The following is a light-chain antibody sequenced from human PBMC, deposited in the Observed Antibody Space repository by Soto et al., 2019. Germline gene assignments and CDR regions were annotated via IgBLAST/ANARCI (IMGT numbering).Light chain of an antibody. J-gene: IGKJ1*01. Sequence: IQMNQSPSSLSASVGDRVTITCRTSQSISSYLNWYQQKPGKAPKLLIYAASSLQSGVPSRFSGSGSGTDFTLTISSLQPEDFATYYCQQSYSTPWTFGQGTKVDI. CDR1: QSISSY. V-gene: IGKV1-39*01. CDR2: AAS. CDR3: QQSYSTPWT.